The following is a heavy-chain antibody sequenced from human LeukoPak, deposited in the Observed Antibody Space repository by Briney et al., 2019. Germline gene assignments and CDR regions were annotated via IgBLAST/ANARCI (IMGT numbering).Heavy chain of an antibody. CDR2: ISSSSSTI. CDR3: ARAYSSSSGRDAFDS. CDR1: GFTFNSYN. J-gene: IGHJ3*02. D-gene: IGHD6-6*01. V-gene: IGHV3-48*02. Sequence: GGSLRLSCAASGFTFNSYNMNWVRQAPGKGLEWLSYISSSSSTIYYADSVKGRFTISRDSAKTSLFLQMNSLRDEDTAVYYCARAYSSSSGRDAFDSWGLGTLVTVSS.